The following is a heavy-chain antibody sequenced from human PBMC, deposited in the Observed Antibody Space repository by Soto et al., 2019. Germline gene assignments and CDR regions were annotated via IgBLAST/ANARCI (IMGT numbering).Heavy chain of an antibody. V-gene: IGHV3-33*01. CDR2: IVNHGGRK. CDR1: GFLFSRFG. D-gene: IGHD1-1*01. J-gene: IGHJ4*02. CDR3: ARXDEYDDNGLDY. Sequence: QVQLVESGGGVVQPGTSLRLSCAASGFLFSRFGMHWVRQAPGKGLEWVAVIVNHGGRKDYADSVRGRFTISRDNSRNTLFLEMSSLRVEXXXXXXXARXDEYDDNGLDYWGQGTLVTVSS.